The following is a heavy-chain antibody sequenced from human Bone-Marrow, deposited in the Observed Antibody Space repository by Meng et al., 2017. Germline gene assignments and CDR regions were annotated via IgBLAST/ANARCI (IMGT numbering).Heavy chain of an antibody. CDR2: IIPIFGTA. J-gene: IGHJ3*02. CDR1: GGTFSSYA. D-gene: IGHD6-19*01. V-gene: IGHV1-69*06. CDR3: ARVAGPGFDAFDI. Sequence: SVKVSCKASGGTFSSYAISWVRQAPGQGLEWMGGIIPIFGTANYAQKFQGRVTITADKSTSTAYMELSSLRSEDTAVYYCARVAGPGFDAFDIWGQGTMVTVSS.